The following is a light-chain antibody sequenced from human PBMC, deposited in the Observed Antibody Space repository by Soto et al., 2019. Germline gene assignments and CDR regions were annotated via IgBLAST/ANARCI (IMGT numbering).Light chain of an antibody. Sequence: DIVMTQSPAALSVSQGETASLSCRASQSAGNFVAWYQQKPGQAPRLLIYYISTRATGIPARFSGSGSGTECTLTINSLQSEDAAVYYCQQHNQWPITLRQGTRLEIK. J-gene: IGKJ5*01. V-gene: IGKV3D-15*01. CDR2: YIS. CDR1: QSAGNF. CDR3: QQHNQWPIT.